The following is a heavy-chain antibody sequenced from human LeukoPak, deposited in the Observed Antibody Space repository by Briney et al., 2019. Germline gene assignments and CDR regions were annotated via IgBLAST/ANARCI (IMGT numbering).Heavy chain of an antibody. D-gene: IGHD2-2*02. CDR3: ARIKCSTSCYKVSNAFDI. CDR1: GGSFSGYY. CDR2: INHSGST. V-gene: IGHV4-34*01. Sequence: SETLRLTCAVYGGSFSGYYWSWIRQPPGKGLEWIGAINHSGSTNYNPSPKRRVTISVDTSTIQFSLNQSTVTTADTHVYYCARIKCSTSCYKVSNAFDIWGQGTMVTVSS. J-gene: IGHJ3*02.